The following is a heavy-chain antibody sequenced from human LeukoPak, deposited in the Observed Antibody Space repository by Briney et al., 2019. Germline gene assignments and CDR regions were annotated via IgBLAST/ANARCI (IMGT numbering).Heavy chain of an antibody. CDR2: ISGSGGST. Sequence: VGSLRLSCAASGFTFSSYAMSWVRQAPGKGLEWVSAISGSGGSTYYADSVKGRFTISRDNSKNTLYLQMNSLRAEDTAVYYCASKPYSSGWCLDYWGQGTLVTVSS. D-gene: IGHD6-19*01. CDR1: GFTFSSYA. J-gene: IGHJ4*02. V-gene: IGHV3-23*01. CDR3: ASKPYSSGWCLDY.